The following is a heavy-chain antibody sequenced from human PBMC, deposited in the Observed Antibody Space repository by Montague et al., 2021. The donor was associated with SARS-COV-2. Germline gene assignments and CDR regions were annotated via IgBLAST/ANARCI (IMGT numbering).Heavy chain of an antibody. D-gene: IGHD2-15*01. V-gene: IGHV4-59*07. CDR3: ASHCGGGRCYFGMDV. CDR1: GGSISSYY. J-gene: IGHJ6*02. CDR2: IFNSGST. Sequence: SDTLSLTCTVSGGSISSYYWSWIRQPPGKGLEWIGYIFNSGSTNYNPSLKSRVTISVDTSKNQVSLKLSSVTAADTAVYYCASHCGGGRCYFGMDVWGQGTTVTVSS.